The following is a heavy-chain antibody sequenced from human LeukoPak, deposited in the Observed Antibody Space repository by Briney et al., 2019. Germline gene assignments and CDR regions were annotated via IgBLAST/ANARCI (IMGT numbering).Heavy chain of an antibody. Sequence: TSVKVSCKASGFTFTSSAMQWVRQARGQRLEWIGWIVVGSGNTNYAQKFQERVTITRDMSTSTAYMELSSLRSEDTAVYYCAAEDDFLTGYYDFDYWGQGTVVTVSS. CDR3: AAEDDFLTGYYDFDY. V-gene: IGHV1-58*02. CDR1: GFTFTSSA. D-gene: IGHD3-9*01. CDR2: IVVGSGNT. J-gene: IGHJ4*02.